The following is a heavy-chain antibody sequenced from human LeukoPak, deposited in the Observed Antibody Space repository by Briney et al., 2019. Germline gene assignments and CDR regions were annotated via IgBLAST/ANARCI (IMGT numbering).Heavy chain of an antibody. Sequence: SVKVSCKASGGTFSSYAISWVRQAPGQGLEWMGGIIPIFGTANYAQKFQGRVTITADESTSTAYMELSSLRSEDTAVYYCARVHSQDSSSWYTVDYWGQGTLVTVSS. J-gene: IGHJ4*02. D-gene: IGHD6-13*01. CDR1: GGTFSSYA. CDR2: IIPIFGTA. CDR3: ARVHSQDSSSWYTVDY. V-gene: IGHV1-69*13.